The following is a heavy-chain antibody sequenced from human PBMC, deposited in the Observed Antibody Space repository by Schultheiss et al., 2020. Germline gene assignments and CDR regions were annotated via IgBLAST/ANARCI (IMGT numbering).Heavy chain of an antibody. D-gene: IGHD4-17*01. V-gene: IGHV4-34*01. Sequence: SETLSLTCAVYGGSFSGYYWSWIRQPPGNGLEWIGEINHSGSTNYNTYLKSRVTISVDTSKNQFSLKLSSVTAADTAVYYCARARGFRYGDYDLDYWGQGTLVTVSS. CDR1: GGSFSGYY. CDR3: ARARGFRYGDYDLDY. CDR2: INHSGST. J-gene: IGHJ4*02.